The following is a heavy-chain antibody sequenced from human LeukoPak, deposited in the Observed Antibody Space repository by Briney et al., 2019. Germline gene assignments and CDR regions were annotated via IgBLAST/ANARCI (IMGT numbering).Heavy chain of an antibody. CDR1: GSSISSSSYY. Sequence: PSETLSLICTVSGSSISSSSYYWGWIRQPPGKGLEWIASIYYSGSTYYNPSLKSRVTISVDTSKNQFSQKLSSVTAADTAVYYCARDTDVVVVPAAIPGGFDYWDQGTLVTVSS. D-gene: IGHD2-2*02. V-gene: IGHV4-39*07. J-gene: IGHJ4*02. CDR3: ARDTDVVVVPAAIPGGFDY. CDR2: IYYSGST.